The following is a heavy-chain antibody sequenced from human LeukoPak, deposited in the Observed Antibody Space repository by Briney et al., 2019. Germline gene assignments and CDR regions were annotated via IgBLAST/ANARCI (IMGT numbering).Heavy chain of an antibody. J-gene: IGHJ3*01. D-gene: IGHD6-19*01. Sequence: SETLSLTCTVSGGSISSYYWSWIRQPPGKGLEWIGYIYFKGNTSYNPSLTSRVDISLDASRNEFSVKLNSVTAADTAIYYCARFRAVSGTKGSFDVWGQGTVVTVSS. CDR1: GGSISSYY. V-gene: IGHV4-59*08. CDR3: ARFRAVSGTKGSFDV. CDR2: IYFKGNT.